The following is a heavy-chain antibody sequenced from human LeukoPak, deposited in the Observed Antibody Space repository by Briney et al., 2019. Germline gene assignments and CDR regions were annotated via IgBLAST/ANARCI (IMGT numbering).Heavy chain of an antibody. CDR3: AKRADCSSTSCYPFDY. Sequence: PGGSLRLSCAASGFTFDDYAMHWVRQAPGKGLEWVSAISGSGGSTYYADSVKGRFTISRDNSKNTLYLQMNSLRAEDTAVYYCAKRADCSSTSCYPFDYWGQGTLVTVSS. D-gene: IGHD2-2*01. V-gene: IGHV3-23*01. J-gene: IGHJ4*02. CDR2: ISGSGGST. CDR1: GFTFDDYA.